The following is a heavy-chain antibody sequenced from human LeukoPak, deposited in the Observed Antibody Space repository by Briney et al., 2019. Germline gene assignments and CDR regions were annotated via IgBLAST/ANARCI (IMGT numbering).Heavy chain of an antibody. V-gene: IGHV3-23*01. CDR1: GFTFSSYA. J-gene: IGHJ4*02. Sequence: GGSLRLSCAASGFTFSSYAMSWVHQTPGKGLEWVSAISGSGGSTYYADSVKGRFTISRDNSKNTLYLQMNSLRAEDTAVYYCAKIAGIAVAGTFDYWGQGTLVTVSS. CDR3: AKIAGIAVAGTFDY. CDR2: ISGSGGST. D-gene: IGHD6-19*01.